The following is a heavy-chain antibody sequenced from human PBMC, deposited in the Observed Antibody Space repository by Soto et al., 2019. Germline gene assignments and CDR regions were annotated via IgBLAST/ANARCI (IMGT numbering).Heavy chain of an antibody. CDR3: ARDLGRTGHENNWFDP. Sequence: QVQLVQSGAEVKKPGSSVKVSCKASGGTFSSYTISWVRQAPGQGLEWMGRIIPILGIANYAQKFQGRVTITADKSTSTAYMELSSLRSEDTAVYYCARDLGRTGHENNWFDPWGQGTLVTVSS. CDR1: GGTFSSYT. CDR2: IIPILGIA. D-gene: IGHD1-1*01. V-gene: IGHV1-69*08. J-gene: IGHJ5*02.